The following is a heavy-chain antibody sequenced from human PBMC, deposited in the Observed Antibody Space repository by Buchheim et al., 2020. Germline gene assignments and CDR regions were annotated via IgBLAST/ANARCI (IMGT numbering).Heavy chain of an antibody. J-gene: IGHJ4*02. CDR3: ADLDVH. Sequence: EVQLVASGGGLVQPGESLRLSCAASGFTFTASWMAWVRQAPGRGLEWVATINGDGSQLYYEDSVKGRFTISRDNGKESLYPQMNSLRVDDTAVYYCADLDVHWGQGTL. V-gene: IGHV3-7*01. CDR2: INGDGSQL. CDR1: GFTFTASW. D-gene: IGHD6-6*01.